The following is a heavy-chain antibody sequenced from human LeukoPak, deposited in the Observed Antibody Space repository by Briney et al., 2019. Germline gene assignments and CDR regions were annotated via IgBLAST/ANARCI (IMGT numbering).Heavy chain of an antibody. Sequence: GGSVRLSCGAWGFIFSIQGVLGVRQAPGKGMEGVAVISYEGSEQYCADSVKGRYIISRDHSKNTLYLQNSSLRAEDTAVYYCTGGGWSTDAFDIWGQGTMVTVSS. CDR1: GFIFSIQG. CDR3: TGGGWSTDAFDI. V-gene: IGHV3-30*03. D-gene: IGHD6-19*01. CDR2: ISYEGSEQ. J-gene: IGHJ3*02.